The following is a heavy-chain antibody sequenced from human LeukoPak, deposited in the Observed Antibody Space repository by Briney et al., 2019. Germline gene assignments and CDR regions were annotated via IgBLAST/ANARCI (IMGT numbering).Heavy chain of an antibody. Sequence: PGGSLRLSCAASGFTFSSYAMSWVRQAPGKGLEWVSAISGSGGSTYYADSVKGRFTISRDNSKNTVFLQMNSLRVEDTALYYCAREVRYVLDLWGQGTLVTVSS. J-gene: IGHJ5*02. CDR3: AREVRYVLDL. V-gene: IGHV3-23*01. CDR2: ISGSGGST. D-gene: IGHD2-2*01. CDR1: GFTFSSYA.